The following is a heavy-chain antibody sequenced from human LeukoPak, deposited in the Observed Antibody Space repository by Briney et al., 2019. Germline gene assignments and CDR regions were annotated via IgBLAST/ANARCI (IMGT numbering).Heavy chain of an antibody. D-gene: IGHD2-2*01. CDR2: IYPGDSDT. V-gene: IGHV5-51*01. Sequence: GESLKISCQASGSSFTTYWIVWVRQMPGKGLEWMGIIYPGDSDTRYSPSFQGQVTISADKSISTAYLQWSSLKASDTAIYYCARHGSGTSPRFYYYYMDVWGKGTTVTVSS. J-gene: IGHJ6*03. CDR1: GSSFTTYW. CDR3: ARHGSGTSPRFYYYYMDV.